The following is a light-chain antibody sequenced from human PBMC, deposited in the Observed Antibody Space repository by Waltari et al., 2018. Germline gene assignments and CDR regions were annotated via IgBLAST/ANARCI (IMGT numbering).Light chain of an antibody. V-gene: IGLV3-21*02. CDR1: KRGSKN. CDR3: QVWDSGSDHYV. CDR2: DDG. J-gene: IGLJ1*01. Sequence: SYELTQPPSVSVAPGQTARITCDGDKRGSKNVPWYQHKPGQAPVLVGYDDGDRPSGIPERFSGSNSGNTAALTISRVDAGDEAEYYCQVWDSGSDHYVFGTVTKVTVL.